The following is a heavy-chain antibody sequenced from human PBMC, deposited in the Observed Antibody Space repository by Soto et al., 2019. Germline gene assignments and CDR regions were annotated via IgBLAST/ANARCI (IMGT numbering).Heavy chain of an antibody. J-gene: IGHJ4*01. D-gene: IGHD6-6*01. CDR1: GGSISTSDHY. CDR2: VYYTGTT. CDR3: ERQRLRRPLAY. Sequence: LSLTCTVSGGSISTSDHYWGWIRQPSGKGLEWIGSVYYTGTTYYNASLKSRVTVSVDTSKNQFSLKVRSVTAADTAVYYCERQRLRRPLAYRGQGTLVPVS. V-gene: IGHV4-39*01.